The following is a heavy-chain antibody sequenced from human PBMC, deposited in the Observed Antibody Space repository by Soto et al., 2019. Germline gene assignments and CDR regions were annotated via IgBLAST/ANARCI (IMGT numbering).Heavy chain of an antibody. D-gene: IGHD6-13*01. CDR1: GFTFSSYA. V-gene: IGHV3-23*01. J-gene: IGHJ4*02. CDR2: ISGSGGST. Sequence: GGSLRLSCAASGFTFSSYAMSWVRQAPGKGLDWVSAISGSGGSTNYADSVKGRFTISRDNAKNTLYLQMNSLRAEDTAVYYCSRIGYSSSWYIDHWGQGSLVTVSS. CDR3: SRIGYSSSWYIDH.